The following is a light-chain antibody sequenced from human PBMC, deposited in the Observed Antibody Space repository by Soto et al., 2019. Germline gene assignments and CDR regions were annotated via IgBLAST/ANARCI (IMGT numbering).Light chain of an antibody. CDR2: AAS. CDR1: QSISSN. Sequence: DIQMTQSPSSLSASVGDRVTITCRASQSISSNLNWYQQKPGKAPKLLIYAASSLQSGVPTRFSGGGSGTDFTPTSSSLQPEDFASYYCQQSYSTPRTFGQGTKLEIK. V-gene: IGKV1-39*01. J-gene: IGKJ2*02. CDR3: QQSYSTPRT.